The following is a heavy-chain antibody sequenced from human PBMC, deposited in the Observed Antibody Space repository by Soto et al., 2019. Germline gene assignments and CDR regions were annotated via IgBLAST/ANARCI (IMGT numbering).Heavy chain of an antibody. Sequence: SETLSLTCSVSVGSLSGGYYWSWIRQHPGKGLEWIGYIYYSGSTYYNPSLKSRVTISVDTSKNQFSLKLSSVTAADTAVYYCASSEVTTEVIFDYWGQGTLVTVSS. V-gene: IGHV4-31*03. CDR1: VGSLSGGYY. CDR3: ASSEVTTEVIFDY. J-gene: IGHJ4*02. D-gene: IGHD4-17*01. CDR2: IYYSGST.